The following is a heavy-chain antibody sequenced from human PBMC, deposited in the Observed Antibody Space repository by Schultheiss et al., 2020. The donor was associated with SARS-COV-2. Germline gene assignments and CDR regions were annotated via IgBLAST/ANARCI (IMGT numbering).Heavy chain of an antibody. D-gene: IGHD2-15*01. Sequence: ASVKVSCKASGYTFTGYYMHWVRQAPGQGLEWMGWINPNSGGTNYAQKFQGWVTMTRDTSISTAYMELSRLRSEDTAVYYCARARAGYCSGGSCYGGYYFDYWGQGTLVTVSS. CDR3: ARARAGYCSGGSCYGGYYFDY. J-gene: IGHJ4*02. V-gene: IGHV1-2*04. CDR2: INPNSGGT. CDR1: GYTFTGYY.